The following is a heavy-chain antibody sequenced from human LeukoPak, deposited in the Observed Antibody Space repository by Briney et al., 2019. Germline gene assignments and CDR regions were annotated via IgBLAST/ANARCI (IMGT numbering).Heavy chain of an antibody. V-gene: IGHV3-49*04. Sequence: PGRSLRLSCTASGFTFGDYAMSWVRQAPGKGLECVGFIRSKAYGGTTEYAASVKGRFTISRDDSKSIAYLQMNSLKTEDTAVYYCTGLYYFDASALGYWGQGILVTVSS. CDR2: IRSKAYGGTT. CDR3: TGLYYFDASALGY. D-gene: IGHD3-22*01. J-gene: IGHJ4*02. CDR1: GFTFGDYA.